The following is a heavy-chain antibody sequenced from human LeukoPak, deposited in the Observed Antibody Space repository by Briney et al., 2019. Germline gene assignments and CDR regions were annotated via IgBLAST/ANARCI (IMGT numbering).Heavy chain of an antibody. D-gene: IGHD1-26*01. CDR3: ARAIRELLPPSDAFDI. Sequence: SVKVSCKASGGTFSSYAISWVRQAPGQGLEWMGGIIPIFGTANYAQKFQGRVTITTDESTSTAYMELSSLRSEDTAVYYCARAIRELLPPSDAFDIWGQGTMVTVSS. CDR1: GGTFSSYA. J-gene: IGHJ3*02. CDR2: IIPIFGTA. V-gene: IGHV1-69*05.